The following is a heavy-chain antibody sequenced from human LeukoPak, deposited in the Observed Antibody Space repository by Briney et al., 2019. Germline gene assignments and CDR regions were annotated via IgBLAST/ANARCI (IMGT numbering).Heavy chain of an antibody. CDR1: GFTFSGYS. Sequence: PGGSLRLSCAASGFTFSGYSMNWVRQAPGKGLEWVSSISSSSSYIYYADSVKGRFTISRDDAKNSLYLQMNSLRAEDTAVYYCASGVKNDAFDIWGQGTMVTVSS. D-gene: IGHD3-3*01. CDR3: ASGVKNDAFDI. J-gene: IGHJ3*02. CDR2: ISSSSSYI. V-gene: IGHV3-21*01.